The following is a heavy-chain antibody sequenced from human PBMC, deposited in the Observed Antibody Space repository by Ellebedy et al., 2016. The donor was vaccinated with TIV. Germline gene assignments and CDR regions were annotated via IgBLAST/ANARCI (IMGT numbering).Heavy chain of an antibody. J-gene: IGHJ6*02. CDR3: TRAGSSSWWGPERHMDV. CDR2: IRSNGYGGTT. Sequence: PGGSLRLSCTASGFTFGAYAMSWVRQAPGKGLERVGFIRSNGYGGTTEYAASVKGRITISRDDSKSIAYVQMNSLKTEDTAVYYCTRAGSSSWWGPERHMDVWGQGTTVTVSS. D-gene: IGHD6-13*01. CDR1: GFTFGAYA. V-gene: IGHV3-49*04.